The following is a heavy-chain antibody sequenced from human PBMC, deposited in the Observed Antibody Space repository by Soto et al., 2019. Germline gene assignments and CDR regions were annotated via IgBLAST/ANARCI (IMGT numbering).Heavy chain of an antibody. J-gene: IGHJ6*02. D-gene: IGHD3-10*01. CDR1: GFTFSDYW. CDR3: ARGVRGHYGKDV. V-gene: IGHV3-74*01. Sequence: EVQLVESGGGLAQPGGSLRLSCAASGFTFSDYWIHWVRQAPGKGLMWVSRINGDGSSTNYADSVKGRFTISRDNANNALYQQMNSLRAEDTAVYYRARGVRGHYGKDVWGQGSTVTVSS. CDR2: INGDGSST.